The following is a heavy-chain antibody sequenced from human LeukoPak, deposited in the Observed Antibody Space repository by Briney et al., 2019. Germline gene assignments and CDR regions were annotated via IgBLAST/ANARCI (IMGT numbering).Heavy chain of an antibody. CDR1: GFILSDYG. V-gene: IGHV3-30*18. D-gene: IGHD4-17*01. J-gene: IGHJ5*02. CDR3: AKVGKNYGDYNGWFDP. CDR2: MSSDGGNK. Sequence: GRPLRLSCAASGFILSDYGMNWVRQAPGKGLDWVAFMSSDGGNKYYADSLKGRFTISRDNSKNTLYLRMNTLRAEETAVYYCAKVGKNYGDYNGWFDPWGQGTLVTVSS.